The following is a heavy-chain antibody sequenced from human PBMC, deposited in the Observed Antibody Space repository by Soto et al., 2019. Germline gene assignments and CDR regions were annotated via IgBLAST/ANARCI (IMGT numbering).Heavy chain of an antibody. CDR2: IYHSGST. CDR1: GGSISSSHW. Sequence: QVQLQESGPGLVKPSGTLSLTCAVSGGSISSSHWWSWVRQPPGKGLEWIGEIYHSGSTNYNPSLKSQATMSVDNPKYQFPLTLSFVTAADTSLYYCASSGGGEDYWGQGTLVTVSS. D-gene: IGHD3-16*01. V-gene: IGHV4-4*02. CDR3: ASSGGGEDY. J-gene: IGHJ4*02.